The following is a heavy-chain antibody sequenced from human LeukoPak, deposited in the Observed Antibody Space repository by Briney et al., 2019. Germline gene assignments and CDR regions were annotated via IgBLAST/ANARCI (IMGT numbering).Heavy chain of an antibody. D-gene: IGHD6-13*01. V-gene: IGHV3-74*01. Sequence: PGGSLRLSCAASGFTFSSYGMTWVRQAPGKGLEWVSRINSDGSSTSYADSVKGRFTIPRDNAKNTLYLQMDSLRAEDTAVYYCARDWPTFIAAAANDAFDIWGQGAMVTVSS. CDR1: GFTFSSYG. CDR3: ARDWPTFIAAAANDAFDI. J-gene: IGHJ3*02. CDR2: INSDGSST.